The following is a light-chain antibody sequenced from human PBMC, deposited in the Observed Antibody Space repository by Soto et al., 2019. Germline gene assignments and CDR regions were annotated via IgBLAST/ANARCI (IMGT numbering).Light chain of an antibody. CDR1: QSVSSY. Sequence: EIVLTQSPATLSLSPGERATLSCRASQSVSSYLAWYQQKPGQAPRLLIYDASNSATGISARFSGCGSGTDFTLSISSLEPEDFAVYYCQQRSNWPLTFGGGTKVDIK. CDR3: QQRSNWPLT. V-gene: IGKV3-11*01. J-gene: IGKJ4*01. CDR2: DAS.